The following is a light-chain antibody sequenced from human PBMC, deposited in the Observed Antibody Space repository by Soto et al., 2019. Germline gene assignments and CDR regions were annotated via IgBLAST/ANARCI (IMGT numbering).Light chain of an antibody. J-gene: IGKJ1*01. CDR1: QSVSSSY. Sequence: ESVLAQAPCTLALSPGERATLSCRASQSVSSSYLAWNQRKPGQAPRLLIHGASTRAAGISDRFSGSGSGTDFTLTISSLEPEDFAVYYCQQRSNWTFGQGTKVDIK. CDR3: QQRSNWT. CDR2: GAS. V-gene: IGKV3D-20*02.